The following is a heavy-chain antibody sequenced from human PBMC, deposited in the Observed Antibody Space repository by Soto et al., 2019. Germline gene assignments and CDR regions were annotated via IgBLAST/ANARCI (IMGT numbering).Heavy chain of an antibody. D-gene: IGHD1-26*01. V-gene: IGHV4-30-4*01. J-gene: IGHJ4*02. CDR2: IYYSGST. CDR3: ARGHGYYDHFDY. CDR1: GGSISSRDYY. Sequence: QVQLQESGPGLVKPSQTLSLTCTVSGGSISSRDYYWSWIRQPPGKGLEWIGYIYYSGSTYYNPSLKRRVTISIVTSTSQFSLKLSSVTAADTAVYYCARGHGYYDHFDYGGQGNLVTVPA.